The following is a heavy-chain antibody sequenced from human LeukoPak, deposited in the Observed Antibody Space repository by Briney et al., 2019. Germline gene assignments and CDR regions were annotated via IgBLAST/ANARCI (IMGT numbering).Heavy chain of an antibody. D-gene: IGHD3-22*01. Sequence: SETLSLTCTVSGGSLSSYYWGWIRQPPGKGLEWIGYIYYSGSTNYNPSLKSRVTISVDTSKNQFSLKLSSVTAADTAVYYCARADDSSGYYYYDFDYWGQGTLVTVSS. J-gene: IGHJ4*02. CDR2: IYYSGST. CDR3: ARADDSSGYYYYDFDY. V-gene: IGHV4-59*01. CDR1: GGSLSSYY.